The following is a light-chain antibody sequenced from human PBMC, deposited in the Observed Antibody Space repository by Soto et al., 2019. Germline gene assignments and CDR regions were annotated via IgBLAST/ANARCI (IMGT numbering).Light chain of an antibody. V-gene: IGKV3-15*01. CDR3: LQYNDWPRT. CDR1: QSVSST. Sequence: EKVMTQSPATLSVSPGERATLSCRASQSVSSTLAWYQQKPGQAPRLLIYDASTRANGIPARFSGSGSGTEFTLTISNLQSEDFAVYYCLQYNDWPRTFGQGTK. CDR2: DAS. J-gene: IGKJ1*01.